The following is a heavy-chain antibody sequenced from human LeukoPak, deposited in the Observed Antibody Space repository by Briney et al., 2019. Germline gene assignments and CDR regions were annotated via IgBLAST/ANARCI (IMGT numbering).Heavy chain of an antibody. CDR1: GGSISTYY. CDR3: ARHYYPAAAGDY. D-gene: IGHD6-25*01. Sequence: PSETLSLTCTVSGGSISTYYWSWIRQPPGKGLEWIGYIYYSGSTNYNSSLKSRVTISADTSKNQFSLKLYSVTAADTAVYYCARHYYPAAAGDYWGQGTLVTVSS. V-gene: IGHV4-59*08. J-gene: IGHJ4*02. CDR2: IYYSGST.